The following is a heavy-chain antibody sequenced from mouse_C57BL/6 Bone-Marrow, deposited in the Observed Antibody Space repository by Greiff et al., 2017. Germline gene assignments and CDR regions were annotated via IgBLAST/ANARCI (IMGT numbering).Heavy chain of an antibody. V-gene: IGHV3-6*01. CDR1: GYSITSGYY. CDR2: ISYDGSN. CDR3: ATWDCDD. Sequence: VQLKESGPGLVKPSQSLSLTCSVTGYSITSGYYWNWIRQFPGNKLEWMGYISYDGSNNYNPSLKNRISITRDTSKNQFFLKLNSVTTEDTATYYCATWDCDDWGQGTTLTVSS. D-gene: IGHD4-1*01. J-gene: IGHJ2*01.